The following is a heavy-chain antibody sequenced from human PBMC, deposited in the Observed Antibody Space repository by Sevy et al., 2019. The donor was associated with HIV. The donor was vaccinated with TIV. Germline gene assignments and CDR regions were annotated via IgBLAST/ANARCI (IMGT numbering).Heavy chain of an antibody. V-gene: IGHV3-66*01. CDR1: GFNVSSNY. CDR2: IYRGGST. J-gene: IGHJ3*02. CDR3: ARDPIGGELDDFDI. Sequence: GGSLRLSCAASGFNVSSNYMSGVRQAPGKGLEWVSVIYRGGSTDYADSVKGRFIISRDNSENTLYLQMNSLRAEDTAVYYCARDPIGGELDDFDIWGQGTMVTVSS. D-gene: IGHD1-26*01.